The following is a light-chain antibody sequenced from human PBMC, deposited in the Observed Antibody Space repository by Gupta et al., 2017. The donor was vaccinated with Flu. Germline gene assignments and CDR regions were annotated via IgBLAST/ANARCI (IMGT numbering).Light chain of an antibody. J-gene: IGKJ1*01. CDR1: QYIRND. V-gene: IGKV1-17*01. CDR3: RQQNSFPWT. Sequence: EMQLTQSPSSLSASAADRVTITCRASQYIRNDLGWHQQKPGKAPERLIFAASGVQTGVPSRFSGSGSGTDFTLTISSLQPEDFATYYCRQQNSFPWTFGQGTKVEIK. CDR2: AAS.